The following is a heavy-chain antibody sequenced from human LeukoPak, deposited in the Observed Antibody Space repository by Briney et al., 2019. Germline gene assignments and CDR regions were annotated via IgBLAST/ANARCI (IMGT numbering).Heavy chain of an antibody. V-gene: IGHV1-69*05. CDR2: IIPIFGTA. CDR1: GGTFSSYA. CDR3: ARRTLTIRTFDI. J-gene: IGHJ3*02. D-gene: IGHD3-3*01. Sequence: ASVKVSCKASGGTFSSYAISWVRQAPGQGLEWMGGIIPIFGTANYAQKFQGRVTITRNTSVSTAYMELSSLRSEDTAMYYCARRTLTIRTFDIWGQGTMVTVSS.